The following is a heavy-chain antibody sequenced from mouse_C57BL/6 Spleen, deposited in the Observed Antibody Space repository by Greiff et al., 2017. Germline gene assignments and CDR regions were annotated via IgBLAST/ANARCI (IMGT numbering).Heavy chain of an antibody. J-gene: IGHJ2*01. CDR2: IYPGDGDT. D-gene: IGHD2-4*01. Sequence: QVQLKQSGPELVKPGASVKISCKASGYAFSSSWMNWVKQRPGKGLEWIGRIYPGDGDTNYNGKFKGKATLTADKSSSTADMQLSSLTSEDSAVYFCAREGDDSFDYGGQGTTLTVAS. CDR1: GYAFSSSW. V-gene: IGHV1-82*01. CDR3: AREGDDSFDY.